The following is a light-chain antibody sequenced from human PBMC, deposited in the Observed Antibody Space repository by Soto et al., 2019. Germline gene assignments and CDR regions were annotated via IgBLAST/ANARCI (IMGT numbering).Light chain of an antibody. J-gene: IGKJ1*01. CDR3: QQYNTWPRT. CDR1: QSVSSSY. V-gene: IGKV3-20*01. Sequence: EIVLTQSPGTLSLSPGERATLSCRASQSVSSSYLAWYQQKPGQAPKLLFYGASIRATAVPARFTASGSGTEFTLTISSLQPEDFAVYYCQQYNTWPRTFGQGTKVDIK. CDR2: GAS.